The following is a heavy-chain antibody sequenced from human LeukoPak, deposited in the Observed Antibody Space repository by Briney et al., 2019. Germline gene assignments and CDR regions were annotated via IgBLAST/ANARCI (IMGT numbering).Heavy chain of an antibody. CDR2: IIPIFGTA. CDR3: ARQVTGTTGNYYYYMDV. V-gene: IGHV1-69*05. Sequence: SVKVSCKASGYTFTSYAISWVRQAPGQGLEWMGGIIPIFGTANYAQKFQGRVTITTDESTSTAYMELSSLRSEDTAVYYCARQVTGTTGNYYYYMDVWGKGTTVTVSS. CDR1: GYTFTSYA. D-gene: IGHD1-7*01. J-gene: IGHJ6*03.